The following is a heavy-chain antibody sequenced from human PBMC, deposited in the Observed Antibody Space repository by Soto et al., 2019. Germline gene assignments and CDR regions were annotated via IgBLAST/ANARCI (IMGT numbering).Heavy chain of an antibody. CDR2: ISYDGSNK. Sequence: HPGGSLRLSCAASGFTFSNYGMHWVRQAPGKGLEWVAVISYDGSNKYYADSVKGRFTISRDNSKNTLYLQMNSLRAEDTAVYYCAKVYSSGWFYYYYGMDVWGQGTTVTVSS. CDR3: AKVYSSGWFYYYYGMDV. J-gene: IGHJ6*02. V-gene: IGHV3-30*18. CDR1: GFTFSNYG. D-gene: IGHD6-19*01.